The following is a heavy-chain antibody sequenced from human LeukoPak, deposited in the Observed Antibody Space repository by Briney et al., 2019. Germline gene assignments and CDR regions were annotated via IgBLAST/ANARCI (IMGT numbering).Heavy chain of an antibody. CDR1: GFTFSSSA. V-gene: IGHV3-23*01. CDR2: ISNNGGYT. J-gene: IGHJ4*02. CDR3: ARAPSDGLPLDY. D-gene: IGHD2-8*01. Sequence: PGGSLRLSCAASGFTFSSSAMSWVRQAPGKGLEWVSAISNNGGYTYYADSVQGRFTISRDNSKSTLCLQMNSLRAEDTAVYYCARAPSDGLPLDYWGQGTLVTVSP.